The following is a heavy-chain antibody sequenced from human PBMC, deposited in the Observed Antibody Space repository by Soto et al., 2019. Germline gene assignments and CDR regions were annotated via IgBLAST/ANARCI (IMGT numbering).Heavy chain of an antibody. Sequence: SETLSLTCAVSGYSIASGYYWAWIWQSPGKGLEWIGSIYHAGSVYYNPSLNSRVAVSLDTSKNHFSLKLTSVTAADTAVYYCARDPIFYYASSGYGGSYFDYWGQGSRVT. J-gene: IGHJ4*02. V-gene: IGHV4-38-2*02. CDR3: ARDPIFYYASSGYGGSYFDY. D-gene: IGHD3-22*01. CDR2: IYHAGSV. CDR1: GYSIASGYY.